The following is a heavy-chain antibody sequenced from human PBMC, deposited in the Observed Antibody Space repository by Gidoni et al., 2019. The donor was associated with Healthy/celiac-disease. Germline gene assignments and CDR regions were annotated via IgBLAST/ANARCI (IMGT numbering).Heavy chain of an antibody. CDR3: ARDPWGYYYDSSGYFDY. D-gene: IGHD3-22*01. CDR2: IIPILGIA. J-gene: IGHJ4*02. V-gene: IGHV1-69*04. Sequence: VQLVQSGAEVKKPGSSVKVSCKASGGTFSSYAISWVRQAPGQGLEWMGRIIPILGIANYAQKFQGRVTITADKSTSTAYMELSSLRSEDTAVYYCARDPWGYYYDSSGYFDYWGQGTLVTVSS. CDR1: GGTFSSYA.